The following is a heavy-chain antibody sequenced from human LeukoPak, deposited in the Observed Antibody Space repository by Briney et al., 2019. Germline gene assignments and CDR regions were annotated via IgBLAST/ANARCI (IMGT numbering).Heavy chain of an antibody. J-gene: IGHJ4*02. CDR2: IYHSGST. CDR1: GYSISSGYY. CDR3: ARADYYGSGSYCRFDY. V-gene: IGHV4-38-2*02. Sequence: PSETLSLTCTVSGYSISSGYYWGWIRQPPGKGLEWIGSIYHSGSTYYNPSLKSRVTISVDTSKNQFSLKLSSVTAPDTAVYYCARADYYGSGSYCRFDYWGQGTLVTVSS. D-gene: IGHD3-10*01.